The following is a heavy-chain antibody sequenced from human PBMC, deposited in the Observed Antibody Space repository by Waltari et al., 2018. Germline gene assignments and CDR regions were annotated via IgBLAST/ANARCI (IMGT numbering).Heavy chain of an antibody. D-gene: IGHD3-10*01. J-gene: IGHJ4*02. CDR1: GGSFRGSY. CDR2: INHSGST. V-gene: IGHV4-34*01. CDR3: ARGPPYYYGSGSYYNV. Sequence: QVQLQQRGARLLKPSETLSPTCAAYGGSFRGSYWSRIPPPPGKGLEGIGEINHSGSTNYNPSLKSRVTISVDTSKNQFSLKLSSVTAADTAVYYCARGPPYYYGSGSYYNVWGQGTLVTVSS.